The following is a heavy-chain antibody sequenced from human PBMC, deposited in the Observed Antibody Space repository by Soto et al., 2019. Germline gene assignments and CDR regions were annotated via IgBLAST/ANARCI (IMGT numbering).Heavy chain of an antibody. J-gene: IGHJ4*02. CDR1: GFIFSSYG. V-gene: IGHV3-33*01. Sequence: QVQLVESGGGVVQPGRSRRLSCAASGFIFSSYGVHWVRQAPGQGLEWVAAIGYDGGNKYYAESVKGRFTISRDNSKNALYLQMNSLRVEDTALYYCARGPRGGMITGGGPIVTPLDQWGQGTLVTVSS. CDR3: ARGPRGGMITGGGPIVTPLDQ. CDR2: IGYDGGNK. D-gene: IGHD3-16*02.